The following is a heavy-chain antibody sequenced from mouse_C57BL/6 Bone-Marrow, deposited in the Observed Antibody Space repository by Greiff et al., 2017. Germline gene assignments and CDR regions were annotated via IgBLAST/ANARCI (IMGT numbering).Heavy chain of an antibody. V-gene: IGHV6-3*01. CDR3: TDWYFDY. J-gene: IGHJ2*01. CDR1: GFTFSNYW. Sequence: DVHLVESGGGLVQPGGSMKLSCVASGFTFSNYWMNWVRQSPEKGLEWVAQIRLKSDNYATHYAESVKGRFTISRDDYKSSVYLQMNNLRAEDNGSYYCTDWYFDYWGRGTTLTVSS. D-gene: IGHD4-1*01. CDR2: IRLKSDNYAT.